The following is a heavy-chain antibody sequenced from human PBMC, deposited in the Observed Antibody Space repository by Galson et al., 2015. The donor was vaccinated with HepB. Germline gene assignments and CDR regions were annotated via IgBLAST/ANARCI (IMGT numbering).Heavy chain of an antibody. CDR2: INPNSGGT. CDR1: GYTFPAYY. D-gene: IGHD1-14*01. V-gene: IGHV1-2*06. Sequence: SVKVSCKASGYTFPAYYVHWVRQAPGQGLEWMGRINPNSGGTNFAQKFQDRVTMTRDKSINTAYLELSRLRTDDTAVYYCARAGTTWGLLSYYGLDVWGQGTTLTVSS. J-gene: IGHJ6*02. CDR3: ARAGTTWGLLSYYGLDV.